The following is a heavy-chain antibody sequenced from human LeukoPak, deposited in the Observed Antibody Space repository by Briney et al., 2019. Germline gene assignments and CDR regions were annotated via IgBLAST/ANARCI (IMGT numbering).Heavy chain of an antibody. J-gene: IGHJ6*03. CDR3: ARQGTSLDYYFLYMDV. CDR1: GFTFTSSP. CDR2: VSNDGRDK. Sequence: PGRSLRLSCSASGFTFTSSPMHWVRQAPGKGLEWVALVSNDGRDKYFTDSVKGRFTISRDSSVCTLYLQMNSLRADDTAVYYCARQGTSLDYYFLYMDVWRKGTTVTVS. V-gene: IGHV3-30*10.